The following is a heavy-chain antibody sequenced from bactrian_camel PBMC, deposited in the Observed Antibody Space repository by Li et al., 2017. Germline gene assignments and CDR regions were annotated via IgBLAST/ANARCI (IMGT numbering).Heavy chain of an antibody. CDR3: AAGRLAFACRARDSVNS. D-gene: IGHD1*01. V-gene: IGHV3S1*01. J-gene: IGHJ4*01. Sequence: VQLVESGGGSVQTGGSLTLACAAPGYIGSDYCLAWFRQAPGKKREGVAVSLTDGGRTYYADSVKGRFTISQDGAKNMVYLQMDGLKPEDTAMYYCAAGRLAFACRARDSVNSWGQGTQVTVS. CDR1: GYIGSDYC. CDR2: SLTDGGRT.